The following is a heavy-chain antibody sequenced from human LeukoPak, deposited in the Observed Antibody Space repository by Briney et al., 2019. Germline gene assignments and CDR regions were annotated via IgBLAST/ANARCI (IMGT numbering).Heavy chain of an antibody. D-gene: IGHD6-19*01. CDR2: INSDGSST. Sequence: GGSLRLSCAASGFTISSSWMHWVRQPPGKGLVWVARINSDGSSTNYADSVKGRSTISRDNANNTLYLHISNLRAEDAAFYYCAKERGWSFYFDSWGQGTLVTVSS. CDR3: AKERGWSFYFDS. CDR1: GFTISSSW. V-gene: IGHV3-74*01. J-gene: IGHJ4*02.